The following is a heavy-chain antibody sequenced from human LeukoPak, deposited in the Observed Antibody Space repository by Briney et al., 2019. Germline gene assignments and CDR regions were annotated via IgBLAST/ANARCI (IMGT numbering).Heavy chain of an antibody. J-gene: IGHJ5*02. V-gene: IGHV4-59*01. CDR2: IYYSRST. CDR3: AREALGVDNWFDP. CDR1: GGSICSYY. Sequence: SETLSLTCTVSGGSICSYYWSWIRQPPGKGLEWVGYIYYSRSTNYHPSLRSRVTISVDTSKNQYSLKLSSVTAADTAVYYCAREALGVDNWFDPWGQGTLVTVSS. D-gene: IGHD3-16*01.